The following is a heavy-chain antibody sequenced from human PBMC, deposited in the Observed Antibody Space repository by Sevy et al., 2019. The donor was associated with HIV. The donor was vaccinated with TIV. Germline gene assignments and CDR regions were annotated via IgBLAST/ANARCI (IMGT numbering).Heavy chain of an antibody. D-gene: IGHD3-3*01. Sequence: GGSLRLSCAASGFTFSTYDMHWVRQAPGKGLEWVAYIRYDGSNKYYGDSVRGRFTISRDNSKSTLYVQLNSLRAEDTAVYYCSGGRRTTQEWFVELDYYYGMDVWGQGTSVTVSS. CDR2: IRYDGSNK. CDR1: GFTFSTYD. V-gene: IGHV3-30*02. J-gene: IGHJ6*02. CDR3: SGGRRTTQEWFVELDYYYGMDV.